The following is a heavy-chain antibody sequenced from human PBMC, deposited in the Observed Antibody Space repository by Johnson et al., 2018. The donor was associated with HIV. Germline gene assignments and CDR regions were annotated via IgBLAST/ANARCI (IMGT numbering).Heavy chain of an antibody. CDR2: INWNGVSI. D-gene: IGHD7-27*01. Sequence: VQLVESGGGVVRPGGSLRLSCEGSGFSFDDYGMSWVRQAPGKGLDWVAGINWNGVSISYADSVKGRFSISRDNVNNSLYLQMDSLRDEDTAFYYCARDPTIEASRLTGDFGAFDIWGQGTMVIVSS. CDR3: ARDPTIEASRLTGDFGAFDI. V-gene: IGHV3-20*04. J-gene: IGHJ3*02. CDR1: GFSFDDYG.